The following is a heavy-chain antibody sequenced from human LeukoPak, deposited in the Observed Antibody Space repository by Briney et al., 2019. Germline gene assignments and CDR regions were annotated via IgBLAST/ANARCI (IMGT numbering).Heavy chain of an antibody. J-gene: IGHJ5*02. Sequence: SETLSLTCTVSGGSVSNHYWTWIRQPAGKGLEWIGRIFSSGSTNYHPSLKSRVTMSVDTSKNQFSLKLSSVTAADTAVYYCARELFPQGANCFDPWGQGTLVTVSS. CDR1: GGSVSNHY. CDR2: IFSSGST. V-gene: IGHV4-4*07. CDR3: ARELFPQGANCFDP. D-gene: IGHD3-10*02.